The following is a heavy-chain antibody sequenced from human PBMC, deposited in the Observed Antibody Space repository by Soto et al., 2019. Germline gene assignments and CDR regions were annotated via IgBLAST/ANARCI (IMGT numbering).Heavy chain of an antibody. CDR2: IFHSGNT. J-gene: IGHJ4*02. D-gene: IGHD3-9*01. V-gene: IGHV4-34*12. Sequence: SETLSLTCAVYGGSFSGYYWSWVRQSPGKGLEWIGEIFHSGNTNYNPSLKSRVTMSVDKSKNQFSLFLRSVTAADTAVYYCARVGNYDILTGYKYFDYWGPGTLVTVSS. CDR1: GGSFSGYY. CDR3: ARVGNYDILTGYKYFDY.